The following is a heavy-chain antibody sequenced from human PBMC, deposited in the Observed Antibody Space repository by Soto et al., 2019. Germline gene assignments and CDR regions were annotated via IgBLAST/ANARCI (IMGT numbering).Heavy chain of an antibody. CDR2: INHSGST. J-gene: IGHJ6*02. Sequence: SETLSLTCAVYGGSFSGYYWSWIRQPPGKGLEWIGEINHSGSTNYNPSLKSRVTISVDTSKNQFSLKLSSVTAADTAVYYCARFSATVYRYYYYGMDVWGQGATVTASS. V-gene: IGHV4-34*01. CDR1: GGSFSGYY. D-gene: IGHD4-4*01. CDR3: ARFSATVYRYYYYGMDV.